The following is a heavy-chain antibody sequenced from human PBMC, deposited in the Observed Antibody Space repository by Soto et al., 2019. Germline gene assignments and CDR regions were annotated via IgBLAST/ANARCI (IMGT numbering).Heavy chain of an antibody. CDR3: ARCLRDIVVVPATFYYYYMDV. V-gene: IGHV4-59*08. CDR2: IYYSGST. CDR1: GGSISSYY. D-gene: IGHD2-2*01. J-gene: IGHJ6*03. Sequence: SETLSLTCTVSGGSISSYYWSWIRQPPGKGLEWIGYIYYSGSTNYNPSLKSRVTISVDTSKNQFSLKLSSVTAADTAVYYCARCLRDIVVVPATFYYYYMDVWGKGTTVTVSS.